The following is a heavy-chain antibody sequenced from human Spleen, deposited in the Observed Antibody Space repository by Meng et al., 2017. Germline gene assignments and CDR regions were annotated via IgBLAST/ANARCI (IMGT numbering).Heavy chain of an antibody. CDR1: GYTFTSYD. V-gene: IGHV1-8*03. Sequence: ASVKVSCKASGYTFTSYDINWVRQATGQGLEWMGWINPNSGNTGYAQKFQGRVTITRNTSISTAYMELSSLRSEETAVYYCTRAYGTGSYYNVHDAFDIWGQGTMVTVSS. CDR2: INPNSGNT. J-gene: IGHJ3*02. CDR3: TRAYGTGSYYNVHDAFDI. D-gene: IGHD3-10*01.